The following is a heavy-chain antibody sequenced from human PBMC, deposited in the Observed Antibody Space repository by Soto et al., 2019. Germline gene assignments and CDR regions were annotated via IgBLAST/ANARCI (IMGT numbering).Heavy chain of an antibody. J-gene: IGHJ6*03. CDR3: AREGYCSGGSCPRYYMDV. CDR2: ISAYNGKT. Sequence: QVQLVQSGAEVKKPGASVKVSCKASGYTFTSYGISWVRQAPGQGLEWMGWISAYNGKTNYAQKIQGRVTMTTDTSTSTAYMELRSLRSDDTAVYYCAREGYCSGGSCPRYYMDVWGKGTTVTVSS. D-gene: IGHD2-15*01. V-gene: IGHV1-18*01. CDR1: GYTFTSYG.